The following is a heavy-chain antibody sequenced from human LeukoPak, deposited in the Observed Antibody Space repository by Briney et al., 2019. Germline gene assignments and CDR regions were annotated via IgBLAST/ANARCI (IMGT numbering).Heavy chain of an antibody. D-gene: IGHD3-3*01. CDR3: ARGAEYYAIWRGYAGYSDY. CDR1: GYSISNGYY. CDR2: IYHRGST. Sequence: NPSETLSLTCTVSGYSISNGYYWGWIRQPPGKGLEWVGSIYHRGSTYYNPSLRSRVTIPLDRSKKKFSLKLTSVTAADTAVYFCARGAEYYAIWRGYAGYSDYWGQGISVTVSS. V-gene: IGHV4-38-2*02. J-gene: IGHJ4*02.